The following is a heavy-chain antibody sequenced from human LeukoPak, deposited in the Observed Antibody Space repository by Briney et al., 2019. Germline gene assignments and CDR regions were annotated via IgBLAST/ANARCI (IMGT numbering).Heavy chain of an antibody. J-gene: IGHJ6*03. CDR2: INWNGGRT. D-gene: IGHD3-16*02. CDR3: ARDNGDYCCYYIDF. CDR1: GFTFDDYA. Sequence: PRGSLRLSCAASGFTFDDYAMSWVRQAPGKGLEWVSRINWNGGRTGYADSVKGRVTISRDNATNTLYMQMNRLRAEDTALYYCARDNGDYCCYYIDFWGKGTTVTVSS. V-gene: IGHV3-20*04.